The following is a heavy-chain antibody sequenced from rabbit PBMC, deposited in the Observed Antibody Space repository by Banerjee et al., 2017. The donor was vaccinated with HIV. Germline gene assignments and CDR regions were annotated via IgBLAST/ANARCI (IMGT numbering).Heavy chain of an antibody. CDR1: GFSFSSNW. Sequence: QEQLVESGGGLVKPGASLTLTCTVSGFSFSSNWICWVRQAPGKGLEWIACIDTNDGDTDYANWPKGRFAISKTSSTTVTLQMTSLTAADTAAYFCTRNYVNAFDPRGPGTLVTVS. V-gene: IGHV1S45*01. J-gene: IGHJ2*01. CDR3: TRNYVNAFDP. CDR2: IDTNDGDT. D-gene: IGHD1-1*01.